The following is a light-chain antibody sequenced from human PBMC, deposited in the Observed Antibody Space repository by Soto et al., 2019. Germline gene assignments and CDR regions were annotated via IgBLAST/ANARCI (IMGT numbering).Light chain of an antibody. J-gene: IGKJ1*01. CDR3: QQYGYSRT. CDR2: GSS. CDR1: QSVSID. V-gene: IGKV3-20*01. Sequence: EIVMTQSPATVPVSPGERVTLSCRASQSVSIDLAWYQQKPGQAPRLLIYGSSSRATDIPDRFSGSGSGTDFTLTISTLEPEDFAIYYCQQYGYSRTFGQGTKVDIK.